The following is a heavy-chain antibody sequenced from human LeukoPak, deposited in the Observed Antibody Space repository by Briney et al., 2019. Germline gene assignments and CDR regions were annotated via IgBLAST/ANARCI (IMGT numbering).Heavy chain of an antibody. CDR2: MNPNSGNT. CDR3: AVHYSSSWYPFDY. Sequence: ASVKVSCKASGYTFTSYDINWVRQATGQGFEWMGWMNPNSGNTGYAQKFQGRVTMTRNTSISTAYMELSSLRSEDTAVYYCAVHYSSSWYPFDYWGQGTLVTVSS. CDR1: GYTFTSYD. D-gene: IGHD6-13*01. J-gene: IGHJ4*02. V-gene: IGHV1-8*01.